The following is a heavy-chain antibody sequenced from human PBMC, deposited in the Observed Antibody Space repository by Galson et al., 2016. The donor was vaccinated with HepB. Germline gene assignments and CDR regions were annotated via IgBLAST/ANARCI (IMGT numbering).Heavy chain of an antibody. V-gene: IGHV4-31*03. CDR2: IYYSGST. D-gene: IGHD3-22*01. Sequence: TLSLTCTVSGGSISSGGYYWSWIRQHPGKGLEWIGYIYYSGSTYYNPSLKSRVTISVDTPKNQFSLKLSSVTAADTAVYYCTRRSSSFYGTDYYRGYYYGMDAWGQGTTVTVSS. CDR3: TRRSSSFYGTDYYRGYYYGMDA. J-gene: IGHJ6*02. CDR1: GGSISSGGYY.